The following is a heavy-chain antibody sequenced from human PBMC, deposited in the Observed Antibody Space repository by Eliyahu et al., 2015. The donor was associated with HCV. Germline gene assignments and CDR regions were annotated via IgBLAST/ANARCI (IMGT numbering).Heavy chain of an antibody. D-gene: IGHD2-21*02. CDR3: GRGQNTAIDH. CDR2: IKPEGSEK. J-gene: IGHJ4*02. CDR1: GFTFSKYW. Sequence: EVQLAESGGGLVQPGGSLRLSCAPSGFTFSKYWMNWVRQAPGKGLEWVANIKPEGSEKYYVDSVKGRFTISRDNAKNSLYLQLDSLTAEDTAVYYCGRGQNTAIDHWGQGTLVTVSS. V-gene: IGHV3-7*01.